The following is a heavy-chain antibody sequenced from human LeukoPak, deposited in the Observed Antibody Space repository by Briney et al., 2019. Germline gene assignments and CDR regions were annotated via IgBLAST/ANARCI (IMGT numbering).Heavy chain of an antibody. CDR2: INPNSGDT. Sequence: SVKDSCQTSGYTFSGSYIHWVRQAPGQGLEWMGRINPNSGDTNYAQNFQGRVTMTRDTSITTAYMELSSLTSDDTAVYFCARSAENCNNGVCFTDYYMDVWGKGTTVTVSS. V-gene: IGHV1-2*06. CDR3: ARSAENCNNGVCFTDYYMDV. D-gene: IGHD2-8*01. CDR1: GYTFSGSY. J-gene: IGHJ6*03.